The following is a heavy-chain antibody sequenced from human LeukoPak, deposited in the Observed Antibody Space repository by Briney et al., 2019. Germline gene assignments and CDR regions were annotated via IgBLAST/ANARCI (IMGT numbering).Heavy chain of an antibody. V-gene: IGHV3-23*01. CDR2: ISRSGIKT. J-gene: IGHJ3*02. CDR1: GFIFSTYD. Sequence: GGSLRLSCAVSGFIFSTYDMSWVRQAPGKGLVWVSGISRSGIKTYYVGSVQGRFTISRDNSKNTLYLQMNSRSAEDTAMYYCAKDGGNWNNRKAFDIWGQGTMVTVSS. CDR3: AKDGGNWNNRKAFDI. D-gene: IGHD1/OR15-1a*01.